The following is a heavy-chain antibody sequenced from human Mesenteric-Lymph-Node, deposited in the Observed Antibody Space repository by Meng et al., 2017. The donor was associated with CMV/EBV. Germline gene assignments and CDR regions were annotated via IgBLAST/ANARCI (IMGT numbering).Heavy chain of an antibody. Sequence: SFIGSYWNWIRQSPWKGLELIGEVSHSGNINYTPSLEGRVSISVDKSRNQFTLNLRSVAAADTAVYYCTRDYGSSPYFYYYYAMDVWGQGTPVTVSS. CDR3: TRDYGSSPYFYYYYAMDV. CDR2: VSHSGNI. D-gene: IGHD3-10*01. J-gene: IGHJ6*02. V-gene: IGHV4-34*01. CDR1: SFIGSY.